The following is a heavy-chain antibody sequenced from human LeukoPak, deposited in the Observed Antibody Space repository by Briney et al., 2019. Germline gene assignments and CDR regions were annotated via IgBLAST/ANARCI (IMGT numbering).Heavy chain of an antibody. CDR3: ARALGAFDI. J-gene: IGHJ3*02. V-gene: IGHV4-59*12. Sequence: PSETLSLTCTVSGGSISSYYWSWIRQPPGKGLEWIGYIYDSGSTNYNPSLKSRVTISVDTSKNQFSLKLSSVTAADTAVYYCARALGAFDIWGQGTMVTVSS. CDR2: IYDSGST. CDR1: GGSISSYY.